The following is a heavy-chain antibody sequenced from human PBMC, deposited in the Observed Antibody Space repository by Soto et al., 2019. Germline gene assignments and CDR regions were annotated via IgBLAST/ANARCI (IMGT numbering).Heavy chain of an antibody. J-gene: IGHJ6*02. CDR2: IIPIFGTA. V-gene: IGHV1-69*06. D-gene: IGHD2-2*02. CDR1: GGTFSSYA. Sequence: SVKVSCKASGGTFSSYAISWVRQAPGQGLEWMGGIIPIFGTANYAQKFQGRVTITADKSTSTAYMELSSLRSEDTAVYYCARGEYCSSTSCYNYYYYGMDVWGQGTTVTVSS. CDR3: ARGEYCSSTSCYNYYYYGMDV.